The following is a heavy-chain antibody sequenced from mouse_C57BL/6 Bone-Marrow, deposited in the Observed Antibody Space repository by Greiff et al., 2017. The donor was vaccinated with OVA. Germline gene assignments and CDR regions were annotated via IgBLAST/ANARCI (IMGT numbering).Heavy chain of an antibody. CDR3: ARGRDSRRGFAY. Sequence: EVQLVESGPGLVKPSQSLSLTCSVTGYSITSGYYWNWIRRFPGNKLEWMGYISYDGSNNYNPSLKNRISITRDTSKNQFFLKLNSVTTEDTATYYCARGRDSRRGFAYWGQGTLVTVSA. J-gene: IGHJ3*01. CDR2: ISYDGSN. CDR1: GYSITSGYY. V-gene: IGHV3-6*01.